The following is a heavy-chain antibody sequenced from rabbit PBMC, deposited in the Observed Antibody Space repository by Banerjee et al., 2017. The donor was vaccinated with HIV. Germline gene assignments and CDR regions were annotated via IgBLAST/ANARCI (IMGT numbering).Heavy chain of an antibody. V-gene: IGHV1S40*01. CDR2: IDPVFGST. D-gene: IGHD8-1*01. CDR3: ASQGRVSGSTYYTGFNL. J-gene: IGHJ4*01. Sequence: QSLEESGGDLVKPGASLTLTCTASGFDFSSDYDMWWVRQAPGKGLEWIGYIDPVFGSTYYASWVNGRFTISSHNAQNTVFLQMTSLTPSDTATYFCASQGRVSGSTYYTGFNLWGPGTLVTVS. CDR1: GFDFSSDYD.